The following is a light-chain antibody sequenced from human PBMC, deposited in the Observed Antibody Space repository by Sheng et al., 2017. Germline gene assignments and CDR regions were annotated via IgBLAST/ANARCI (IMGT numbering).Light chain of an antibody. CDR2: NNN. CDR3: AAWDDNLIGYV. Sequence: QSVLTQPPSASGTPGQRVTISCSGSSSNIGSNSVNWYQQLPGTAPKVLIYNNNQRPSGVPDRFSGTKSGTSASLAISGLQSEDEADYYCAAWDDNLIGYVFGTGTKVTVV. CDR1: SSNIGSNS. J-gene: IGLJ1*01. V-gene: IGLV1-44*01.